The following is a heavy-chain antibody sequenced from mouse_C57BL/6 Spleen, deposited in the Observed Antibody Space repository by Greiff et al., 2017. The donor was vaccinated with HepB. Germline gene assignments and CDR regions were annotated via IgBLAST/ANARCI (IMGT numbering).Heavy chain of an antibody. CDR3: ARGYYGSSYCYFDV. J-gene: IGHJ1*03. CDR1: GYTFTSYW. CDR2: IDPSDSET. Sequence: QVQLQQPGAELVRPGSSVKLSCKASGYTFTSYWMHWVKQRPIQGLEWIGNIDPSDSETHYNQKFKDKATLTVDKSSSTAYMQLSSLTSEDSAVYYCARGYYGSSYCYFDVWGTGTTVTVSS. D-gene: IGHD1-1*01. V-gene: IGHV1-52*01.